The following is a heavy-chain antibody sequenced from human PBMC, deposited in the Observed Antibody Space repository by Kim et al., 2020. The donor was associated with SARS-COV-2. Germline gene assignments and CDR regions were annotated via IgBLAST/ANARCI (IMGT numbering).Heavy chain of an antibody. CDR1: CGSISSGSYY. Sequence: SETLSLTCTVSCGSISSGSYYWSWIRQPAGKGLEWIGRIYTSGSTNYNPSLKSRVTISVDTSKNQFSLKLSSVTAADTAVYYCASARAVAGASYYYYYGMDGWGQGTTVTVSS. CDR3: ASARAVAGASYYYYYGMDG. V-gene: IGHV4-61*02. CDR2: IYTSGST. J-gene: IGHJ6*02. D-gene: IGHD6-19*01.